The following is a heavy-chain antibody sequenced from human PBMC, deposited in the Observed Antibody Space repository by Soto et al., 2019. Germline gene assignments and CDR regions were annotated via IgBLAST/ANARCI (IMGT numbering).Heavy chain of an antibody. Sequence: QVQLVQSGAEVKKPGSSVKVSCKASGGTFSSYAISWVRQAPGQGLEWMGGIIPIFVTANYAQKFQGRVTITADESTSPAYMELSSLRSEDTAVYYCARTGHDYEVDYWGQGTLVTVSS. J-gene: IGHJ4*02. CDR2: IIPIFVTA. CDR1: GGTFSSYA. V-gene: IGHV1-69*12. D-gene: IGHD4-17*01. CDR3: ARTGHDYEVDY.